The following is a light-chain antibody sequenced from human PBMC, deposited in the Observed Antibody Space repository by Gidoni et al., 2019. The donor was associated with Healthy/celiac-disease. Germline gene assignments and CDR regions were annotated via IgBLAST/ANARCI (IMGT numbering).Light chain of an antibody. CDR3: QQRSNWPIT. V-gene: IGKV3-11*01. Sequence: EIVLTQSPATRSLSPGERATLCCRASQSVSSYLAWYQQKPGQAPRLLLYDAPNRATGIPARFSGSGSGTDVTLTISSLEPEDFAVYYCQQRSNWPITFGQGTRLEIK. J-gene: IGKJ5*01. CDR1: QSVSSY. CDR2: DAP.